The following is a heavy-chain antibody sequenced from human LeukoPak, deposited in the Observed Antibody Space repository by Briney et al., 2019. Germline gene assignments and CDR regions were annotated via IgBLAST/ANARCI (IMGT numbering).Heavy chain of an antibody. CDR2: MNPNSGNT. CDR3: ARVITSGYDEREDFDY. J-gene: IGHJ4*02. D-gene: IGHD5-12*01. Sequence: GASVTVSCKASGYTFTSHDINWVRQAPGQGLEWRGWMNPNSGNTGYAQKFQGRVTMTRNTSISTAYMELSSLRSEDTAVYYCARVITSGYDEREDFDYWGQGTLVTVSS. CDR1: GYTFTSHD. V-gene: IGHV1-8*01.